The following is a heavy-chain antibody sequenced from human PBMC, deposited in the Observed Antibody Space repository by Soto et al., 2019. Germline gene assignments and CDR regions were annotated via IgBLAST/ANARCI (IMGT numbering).Heavy chain of an antibody. V-gene: IGHV3-30*18. D-gene: IGHD5-18*01. J-gene: IGHJ4*02. CDR2: VSYDGSNK. CDR1: GFTFSSYG. CDR3: AKDRDTAMFPLDY. Sequence: QVQLVESGGGVVQPGRSLRLSCAASGFTFSSYGMHWVRQAPGKGLEWVAVVSYDGSNKYYADSVKGRFTISRDNSKNTLYLQMNSLRAEDTAVYYCAKDRDTAMFPLDYWGQGTLVTVSS.